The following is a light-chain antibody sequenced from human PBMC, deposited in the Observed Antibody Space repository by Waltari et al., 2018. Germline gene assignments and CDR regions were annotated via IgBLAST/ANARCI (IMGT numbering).Light chain of an antibody. CDR2: EVT. CDR3: CSSTSNTLWV. Sequence: QSVLTQPASVSGSPGQSITISCTGTSSDVGNSYRVSWYQQHPGKAPKLMIYEVTKRPSGVSPRFSWSKSGQSASLTISGLLTADEADYYCCSSTSNTLWVFGGGTKLPVL. V-gene: IGLV2-23*02. CDR1: SSDVGNSYR. J-gene: IGLJ3*02.